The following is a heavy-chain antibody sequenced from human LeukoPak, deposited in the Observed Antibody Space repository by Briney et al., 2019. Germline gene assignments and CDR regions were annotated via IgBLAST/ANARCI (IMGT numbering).Heavy chain of an antibody. V-gene: IGHV3-48*01. D-gene: IGHD5-24*01. CDR3: VRDVQFAFDI. CDR1: GFTFSSEP. Sequence: GGSLRLSRATSGFTFSSEPMNWVRQAPGKGLEWVAHIRSGGDNIHYVDSVRGRFTISRDNAEKSLYLQMNSLRAEDTAVYYCVRDVQFAFDIWGQGTMVTVSS. CDR2: IRSGGDNI. J-gene: IGHJ3*02.